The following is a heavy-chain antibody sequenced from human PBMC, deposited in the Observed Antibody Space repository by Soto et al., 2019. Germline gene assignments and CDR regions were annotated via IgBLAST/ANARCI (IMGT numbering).Heavy chain of an antibody. CDR3: ARGHEFGGNSDALDV. CDR1: GGTFRTES. J-gene: IGHJ3*01. Sequence: GASVKVSCKASGGTFRTESINWVRQAPGQGLEWMGGIIPFFGTSDYAQKFQDRLRITADESTTTAYMELSGLRFQDTAVYYCARGHEFGGNSDALDVWGQGTMVTVSS. V-gene: IGHV1-69*13. D-gene: IGHD2-21*02. CDR2: IIPFFGTS.